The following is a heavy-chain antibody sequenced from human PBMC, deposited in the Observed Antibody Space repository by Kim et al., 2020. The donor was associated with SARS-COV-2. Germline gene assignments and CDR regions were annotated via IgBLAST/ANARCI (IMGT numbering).Heavy chain of an antibody. V-gene: IGHV4-34*01. J-gene: IGHJ6*02. CDR2: INHSGST. CDR3: ARVGGVTMVRGVTGYYYYGMDV. CDR1: GGSFSGYY. Sequence: SETLSLTCAVYGGSFSGYYWSWIRQPPGKGLEWIGEINHSGSTNYNPSLKSRVTISVDTSKNQFSLKLSSVTAADTAVYYCARVGGVTMVRGVTGYYYYGMDVWGQGTTVTVSS. D-gene: IGHD3-10*01.